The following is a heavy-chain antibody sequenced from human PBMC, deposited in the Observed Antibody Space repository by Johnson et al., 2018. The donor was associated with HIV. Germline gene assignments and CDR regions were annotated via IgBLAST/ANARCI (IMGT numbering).Heavy chain of an antibody. J-gene: IGHJ3*01. CDR2: IYSGGST. Sequence: VQLVESGGGVVRPGGSLRLSCAASGFTVSSNYMSWVRQAPGKGLEWVSVIYSGGSTYYADSVKGRFTISRDNSKNTLYLQMNSLRAEDTAVYYCAKGGGSGWFNDAFDVWGQGTMVSVSS. CDR1: GFTVSSNY. CDR3: AKGGGSGWFNDAFDV. V-gene: IGHV3-66*01. D-gene: IGHD6-19*01.